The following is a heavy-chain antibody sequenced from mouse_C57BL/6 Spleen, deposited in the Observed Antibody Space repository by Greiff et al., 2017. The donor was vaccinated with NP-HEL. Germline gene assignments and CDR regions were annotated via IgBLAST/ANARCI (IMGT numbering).Heavy chain of an antibody. CDR3: ARVYYSNTYFDY. Sequence: EVKVVESGGGLVKPGGSLKLSCAASGFTFSSYAMSWVRQTPEKRLEWVATISDGGSYTYYPDNVKGRFTISRDNAKNNLYLQMSHLKSEDTAMYYGARVYYSNTYFDYWGQGTTLTVSS. CDR1: GFTFSSYA. CDR2: ISDGGSYT. D-gene: IGHD2-5*01. J-gene: IGHJ2*01. V-gene: IGHV5-4*03.